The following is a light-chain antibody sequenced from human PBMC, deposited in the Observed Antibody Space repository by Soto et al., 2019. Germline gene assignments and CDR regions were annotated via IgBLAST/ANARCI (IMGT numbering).Light chain of an antibody. CDR3: QQYGSSPFT. CDR2: GAS. Sequence: EIVLTQSPGTLSLSPGERATLSCRASQSVSAGYLAWYQQKPGQAPMLLLYGASSRATGMPDRFSGSGSGTDFTLTISRLEPEAFAVYYCQQYGSSPFTFGPGTKVDIK. V-gene: IGKV3-20*01. J-gene: IGKJ3*01. CDR1: QSVSAGY.